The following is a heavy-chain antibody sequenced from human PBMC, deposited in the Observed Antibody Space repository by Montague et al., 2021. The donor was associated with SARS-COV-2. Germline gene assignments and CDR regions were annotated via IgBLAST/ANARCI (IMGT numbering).Heavy chain of an antibody. Sequence: SETLSLTCTVSGDSISSLHHYWGWIRQSPGKGLEWIGNVFYRWSTYYNPSLRSRVTISVDTSKNQFALRLRSVTATDTAIYYCARRVGVVGDTSFDYWGQGTLVTVSS. CDR1: GDSISSLHHY. D-gene: IGHD1-26*01. CDR3: ARRVGVVGDTSFDY. CDR2: VFYRWST. J-gene: IGHJ4*01. V-gene: IGHV4-39*01.